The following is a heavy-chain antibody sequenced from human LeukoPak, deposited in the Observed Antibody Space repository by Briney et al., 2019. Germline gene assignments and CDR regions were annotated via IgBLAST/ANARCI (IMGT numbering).Heavy chain of an antibody. V-gene: IGHV3-23*01. CDR2: ISGSGSGT. CDR1: GFTFSSYG. Sequence: RGSLRLSCAASGFTFSSYGMHWVRQAPGKGLEWVSGISGSGSGTFDADSVKGRFTISRDNSKNTLFLQMNNLRAEDTALYYCAKDYRMIAFGGVIGIDAFDIWGQGTMVTVSS. J-gene: IGHJ3*02. CDR3: AKDYRMIAFGGVIGIDAFDI. D-gene: IGHD3-16*02.